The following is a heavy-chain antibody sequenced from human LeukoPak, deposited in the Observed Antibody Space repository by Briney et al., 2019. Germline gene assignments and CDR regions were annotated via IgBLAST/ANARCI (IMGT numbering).Heavy chain of an antibody. CDR2: IYYSGST. Sequence: SETLSLTCTVSGGSISSYYWSWIRQPPGKGLEWIGYIYYSGSTNYNPSLKSRVTISVDTSKNQFSLKLSSVTAADTAVYYCARTSYCSSTSCYRSGHYYYGMDVWGQGTTVTVSS. CDR1: GGSISSYY. D-gene: IGHD2-2*01. CDR3: ARTSYCSSTSCYRSGHYYYGMDV. V-gene: IGHV4-59*12. J-gene: IGHJ6*02.